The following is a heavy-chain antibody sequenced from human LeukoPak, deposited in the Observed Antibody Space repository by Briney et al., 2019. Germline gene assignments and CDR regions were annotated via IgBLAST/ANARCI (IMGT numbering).Heavy chain of an antibody. Sequence: GGSLRLSCAAYGFTFSSYDMSWVRQAPGKGLEWVSAISGSGGSTYYADSVKGRFTISRDNSKNTLYLQMNSLRAEDTAVYYCAKDRWELLHRGWFDPWGQGTLVTVSS. CDR2: ISGSGGST. CDR3: AKDRWELLHRGWFDP. V-gene: IGHV3-23*01. D-gene: IGHD1-26*01. CDR1: GFTFSSYD. J-gene: IGHJ5*02.